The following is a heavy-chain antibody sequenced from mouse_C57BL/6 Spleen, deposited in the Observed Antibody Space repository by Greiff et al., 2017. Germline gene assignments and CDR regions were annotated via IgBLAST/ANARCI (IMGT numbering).Heavy chain of an antibody. Sequence: EVQLQQSGPELVKPGASVKISCKASGYTFTDYYMNWVKQSHGKSLEWIGDINPNNGGTSYNQKFKGKATLTVDKSSSTAYMELRSLTSEDSAVYYCARLELRHTSMDYWGQGTSVTVSS. D-gene: IGHD3-2*02. J-gene: IGHJ4*01. CDR3: ARLELRHTSMDY. CDR2: INPNNGGT. V-gene: IGHV1-26*01. CDR1: GYTFTDYY.